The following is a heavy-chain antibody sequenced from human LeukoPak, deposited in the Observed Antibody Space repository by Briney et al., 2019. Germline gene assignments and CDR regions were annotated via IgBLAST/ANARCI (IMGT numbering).Heavy chain of an antibody. J-gene: IGHJ4*02. V-gene: IGHV4-30-4*02. CDR2: IYYSGST. CDR1: GGSISSGDYY. CDR3: AIGITGYYAGTDY. D-gene: IGHD3-9*01. Sequence: SETLSLTCTVSGGSISSGDYYWSWIRQPPGKGLEWIGYIYYSGSTYYNPSLKSRVTISVDTSKNQFSLKLTSVTAADTAGYYCAIGITGYYAGTDYWGQGTLVTVSS.